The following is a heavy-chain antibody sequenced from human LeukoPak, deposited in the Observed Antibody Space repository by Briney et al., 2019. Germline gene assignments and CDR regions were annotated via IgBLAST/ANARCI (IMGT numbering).Heavy chain of an antibody. CDR3: AGDQGGNRWTY. CDR1: GFTFSSYA. D-gene: IGHD3-16*01. CDR2: ISGSGGST. V-gene: IGHV3-23*01. J-gene: IGHJ4*02. Sequence: GGSLRLSCAASGFTFSSYAMSWVRQAPGKGLEWVSAISGSGGSTYYADSVKGRFTISRDNAKKSLYLQMNSLRVEDSAVYYCAGDQGGNRWTYWGQGTLVTVSS.